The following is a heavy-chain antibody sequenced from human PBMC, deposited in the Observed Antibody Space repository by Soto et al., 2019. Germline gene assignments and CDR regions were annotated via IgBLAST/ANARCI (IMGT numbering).Heavy chain of an antibody. D-gene: IGHD2-21*02. CDR1: GGSISSSNW. Sequence: QVQLQESGPGLVKPSGTLSLTCAVSGGSISSSNWWSWVRQPPGKGLEWIGEIYHSGSTKYNPSLKSRVTISVDKSKNQFSLKLSSVTAADTAVYYCARVAIVVVTATAYYYYGMDVWGQVTTVTVSS. V-gene: IGHV4-4*02. CDR2: IYHSGST. J-gene: IGHJ6*02. CDR3: ARVAIVVVTATAYYYYGMDV.